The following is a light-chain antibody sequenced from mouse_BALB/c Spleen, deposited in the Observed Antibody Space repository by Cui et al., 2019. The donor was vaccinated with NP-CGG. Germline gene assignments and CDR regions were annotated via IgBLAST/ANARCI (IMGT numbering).Light chain of an antibody. CDR2: GTN. Sequence: QAVVTQESALTTSPGETVTLTCRSSTGAVTTSNYANWVQEKPDHLFTGLIGGTNNRVPGVPARFSGSLIGDKAALTITGAQTEDEAIYFCALWYSNHWVFGGGTKQTVL. CDR3: ALWYSNHWV. V-gene: IGLV1*01. CDR1: TGAVTTSNY. J-gene: IGLJ1*01.